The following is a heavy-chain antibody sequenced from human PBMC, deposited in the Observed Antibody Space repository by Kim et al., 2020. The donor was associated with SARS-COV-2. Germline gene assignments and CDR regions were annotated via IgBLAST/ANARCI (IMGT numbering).Heavy chain of an antibody. CDR3: ARFSCAPELRYFDWLWYFDH. V-gene: IGHV1-69*13. CDR2: IIPIFGTA. CDR1: GGTFSSYA. D-gene: IGHD3-9*01. J-gene: IGHJ2*01. Sequence: SVKVSCKASGGTFSSYAISWGRQAPGQGLEWMVGIIPIFGTANYAQKFQGRVTITADESTSTAYMELSSLRSEDTAVYYRARFSCAPELRYFDWLWYFDHWGRGTLVTVSS.